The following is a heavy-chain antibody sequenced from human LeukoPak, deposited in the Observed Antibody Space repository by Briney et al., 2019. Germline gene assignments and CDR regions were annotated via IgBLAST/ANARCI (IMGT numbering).Heavy chain of an antibody. Sequence: PSETLSLTCAVSGGSISSGGYSWSWIRQPPGKGLEWIGYIYYSGTTNYNPSLKSRVTISVDTPKNQFSLKLSSVTAADTAVYYCARHFGSGSRDAFDIWGQGTMVTVSS. D-gene: IGHD3-10*01. CDR3: ARHFGSGSRDAFDI. CDR2: IYYSGTT. V-gene: IGHV4-61*08. J-gene: IGHJ3*02. CDR1: GGSISSGGYS.